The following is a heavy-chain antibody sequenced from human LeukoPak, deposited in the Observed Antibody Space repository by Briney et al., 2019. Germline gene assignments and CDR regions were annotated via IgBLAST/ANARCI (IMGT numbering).Heavy chain of an antibody. J-gene: IGHJ3*01. V-gene: IGHV3-30-3*01. D-gene: IGHD3-22*01. Sequence: PGGSLRLSCAASGFIFSSYTVHWVRQAPGKGLEWVALISYDGSNEYSADSVKGRFTISGDNSKNTLYLQMDSLRAEDTAVYYCAREHYYDTSGYYRDFDVWGQGTLVTVSS. CDR2: ISYDGSNE. CDR3: AREHYYDTSGYYRDFDV. CDR1: GFIFSSYT.